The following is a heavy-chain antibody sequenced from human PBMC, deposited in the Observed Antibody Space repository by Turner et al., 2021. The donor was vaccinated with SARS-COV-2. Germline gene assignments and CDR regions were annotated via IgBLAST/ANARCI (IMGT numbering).Heavy chain of an antibody. CDR3: ERVGSYDSSGYYYDY. CDR2: NIPIFGTA. D-gene: IGHD3-22*01. J-gene: IGHJ4*02. CDR1: GGTFSSYA. Sequence: QVQLVQSGAAFKQPGSSVKVSCKASGGTFSSYAISWVRQAPGQGLEWMGGNIPIFGTANFAQKFQGRVTITADKSTSTAYMELSSLRSEDKAGYYCERVGSYDSSGYYYDYWGQGTLVTVSS. V-gene: IGHV1-69*06.